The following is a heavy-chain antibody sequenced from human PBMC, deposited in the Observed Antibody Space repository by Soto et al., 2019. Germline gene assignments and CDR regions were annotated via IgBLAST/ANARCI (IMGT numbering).Heavy chain of an antibody. CDR3: ARVRAMEIAVRPVDY. CDR1: GFTFSTYA. J-gene: IGHJ4*02. V-gene: IGHV3-30-3*01. D-gene: IGHD5-18*01. Sequence: GGSLRLSCAASGFTFSTYAMHWVRQAPGKGLEWVAVISNDGNSKYYAASVKGQFTISRDNSKNTLYLQMSSLRAEDTAVYYCARVRAMEIAVRPVDYWGQGTLVTVSS. CDR2: ISNDGNSK.